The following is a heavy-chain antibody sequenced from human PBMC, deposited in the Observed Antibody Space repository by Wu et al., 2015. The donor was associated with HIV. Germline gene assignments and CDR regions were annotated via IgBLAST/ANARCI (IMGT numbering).Heavy chain of an antibody. CDR3: ARGILRSSWYGGMELGY. V-gene: IGHV1-8*01. D-gene: IGHD6-13*01. J-gene: IGHJ4*02. Sequence: QVQLVQSGAEVKKPGASVKVSCKASGYTFTSYDINWVRQATGQGLEWMGWMNPNSGNTGYAQKFQGRVTMTRNTSISTAYMELSSLRSEDTAVYYCARGILRSSWYGGMELGYWGQGTLVTVSS. CDR2: MNPNSGNT. CDR1: GYTFTSYD.